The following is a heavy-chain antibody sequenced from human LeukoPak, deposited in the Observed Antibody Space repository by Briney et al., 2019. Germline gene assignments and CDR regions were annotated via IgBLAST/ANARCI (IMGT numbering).Heavy chain of an antibody. CDR2: INPNSGGT. CDR1: GYTFTGYY. V-gene: IGHV1-2*02. J-gene: IGHJ4*02. Sequence: ASVKVSCKASGYTFTGYYMHWVRQAPGQGLEWMGWINPNSGGTNYAQKFQGRVTMTRDTSISTAYMELSRLRSDDTAVYYCARADYGDYSFDYWGQGTLVTVSS. D-gene: IGHD4-17*01. CDR3: ARADYGDYSFDY.